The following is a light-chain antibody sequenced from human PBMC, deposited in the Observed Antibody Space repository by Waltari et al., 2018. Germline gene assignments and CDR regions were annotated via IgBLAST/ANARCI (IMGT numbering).Light chain of an antibody. CDR2: AVS. Sequence: QSALTQPASVSGSPGQSITISCTGTSSDVGSYTLVSWYQQHPGKAPKIIIYAVSKRPSVASARFSGSKSGNTASLTISGLQAEDEADYYCCSYAGSTTRWVFGGGTKLTVL. V-gene: IGLV2-23*02. CDR3: CSYAGSTTRWV. CDR1: SSDVGSYTL. J-gene: IGLJ3*02.